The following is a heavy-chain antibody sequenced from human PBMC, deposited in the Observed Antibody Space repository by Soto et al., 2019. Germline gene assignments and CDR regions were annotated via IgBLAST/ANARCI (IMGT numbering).Heavy chain of an antibody. CDR3: ANPPPPYGMDV. J-gene: IGHJ6*02. CDR1: GFTFSSYG. V-gene: IGHV3-30*18. Sequence: GGSLRLSCAASGFTFSSYGMHWVRQAPGKGLEWVAVISYDGSNKYYADSVKGRFTISRDNSKNTLYLQMNSLRAEDTAVYYCANPPPPYGMDVWGQGTTVTVSS. CDR2: ISYDGSNK.